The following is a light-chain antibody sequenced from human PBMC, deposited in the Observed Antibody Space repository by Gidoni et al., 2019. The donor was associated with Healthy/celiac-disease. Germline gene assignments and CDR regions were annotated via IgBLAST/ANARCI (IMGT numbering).Light chain of an antibody. CDR2: HDN. Sequence: SYELTQPPSVSVSPGQTASITCSGDKLGDQYACWDQQKPGHSPVLVIYHDNQRPSGIPERFSGSNSGNTATLTISGTQAMDEAYYYCQAWDSSTAWVFGTGTKVTVL. CDR3: QAWDSSTAWV. CDR1: KLGDQY. J-gene: IGLJ1*01. V-gene: IGLV3-1*01.